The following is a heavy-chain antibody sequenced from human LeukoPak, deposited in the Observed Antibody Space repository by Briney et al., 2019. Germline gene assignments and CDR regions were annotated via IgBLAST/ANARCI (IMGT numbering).Heavy chain of an antibody. J-gene: IGHJ4*02. V-gene: IGHV3-21*03. Sequence: GGSLRLSCAASGFTFSSYSMNWDRQAPGKGLEWVSSISSSSSYIYYADSVKGRFTISRDNAKNSLYLLMNSLRAEDTAVYYCARDSGRDFWSGYYDYWGQGTLVTVSS. CDR2: ISSSSSYI. CDR3: ARDSGRDFWSGYYDY. D-gene: IGHD3-3*01. CDR1: GFTFSSYS.